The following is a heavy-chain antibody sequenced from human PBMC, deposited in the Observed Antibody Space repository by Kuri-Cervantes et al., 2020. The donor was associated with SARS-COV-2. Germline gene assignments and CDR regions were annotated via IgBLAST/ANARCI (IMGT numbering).Heavy chain of an antibody. D-gene: IGHD2-21*02. V-gene: IGHV1-3*01. CDR3: ARVQRGDSYYYGMDV. J-gene: IGHJ6*02. CDR1: GYTFTSNA. CDR2: INADNDNT. Sequence: ASVKVSCKAYGYTFTSNAMHWVRQAPGQRLEWMGWINADNDNTKYSQKFQGRVSITRDTSASTAYMELGSLRSEDTAVYYCARVQRGDSYYYGMDVWGQGTKVTVSS.